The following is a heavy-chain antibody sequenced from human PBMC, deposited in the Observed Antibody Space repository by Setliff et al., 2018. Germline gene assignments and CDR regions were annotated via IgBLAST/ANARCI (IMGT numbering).Heavy chain of an antibody. Sequence: SETLSLTCTVSGGSVSSSSYYWGWIRQPPGKGLEWIGSMYYSGSTYYTSSLMGRVTISLDTSKNQFSLNLTSVTAADTAVYYCARASSGWYSAYYYYMDVWGKGTTVTVSS. J-gene: IGHJ6*03. D-gene: IGHD6-19*01. CDR1: GGSVSSSSYY. V-gene: IGHV4-39*07. CDR3: ARASSGWYSAYYYYMDV. CDR2: MYYSGST.